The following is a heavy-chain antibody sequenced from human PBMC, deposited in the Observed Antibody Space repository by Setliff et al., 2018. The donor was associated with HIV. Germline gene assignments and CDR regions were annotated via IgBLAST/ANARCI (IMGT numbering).Heavy chain of an antibody. J-gene: IGHJ4*02. CDR1: AFSFRNYA. CDR3: AKGYFDWLRAGTFDY. V-gene: IGHV3-23*01. D-gene: IGHD3-9*01. Sequence: GGSLRLSCAASAFSFRNYAMTWVRQAPGKGLEWVSVISGSGGSTFYADSVKGRFTISRDNSKNTVYLQMNSLRAEDAAVYYCAKGYFDWLRAGTFDYWGQGSLVTVSS. CDR2: ISGSGGST.